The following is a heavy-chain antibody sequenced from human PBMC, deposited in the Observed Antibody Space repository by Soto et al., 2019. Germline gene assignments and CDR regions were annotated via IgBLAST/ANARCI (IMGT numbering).Heavy chain of an antibody. D-gene: IGHD6-19*01. J-gene: IGHJ3*02. CDR1: GVTFRSYW. CDR2: INSDGSST. Sequence: EVQLVESGGGLVQPGGSLRLSCAASGVTFRSYWMHWVRQAPGKGLVWVSRINSDGSSTSYADSVKGRFTISRDNAKNTLYLQMNSLRAEDTAVYYCARVYSSGWWMMGAFDTWGQGTMVTVSS. CDR3: ARVYSSGWWMMGAFDT. V-gene: IGHV3-74*01.